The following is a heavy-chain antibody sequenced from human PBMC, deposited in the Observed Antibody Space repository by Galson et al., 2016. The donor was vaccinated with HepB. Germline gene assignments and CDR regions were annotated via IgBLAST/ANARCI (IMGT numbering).Heavy chain of an antibody. Sequence: SLRLSCAASGFTFSAYGMHWVRQAPGKGLEWLAIISYDGSVKYSADSVKGRFTISRDNAKNTVYLQMNSLRAEDTAVYYGARKTDTGNGDYWGQGTLVTVSS. CDR1: GFTFSAYG. J-gene: IGHJ4*02. D-gene: IGHD4-23*01. CDR3: ARKTDTGNGDY. CDR2: ISYDGSVK. V-gene: IGHV3-30*03.